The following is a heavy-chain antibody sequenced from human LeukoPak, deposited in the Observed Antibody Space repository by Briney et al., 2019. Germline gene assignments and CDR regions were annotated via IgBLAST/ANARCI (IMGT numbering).Heavy chain of an antibody. V-gene: IGHV1-24*01. Sequence: ASVKVSCKVSGYTLTELSMHWVRQAPGKGLEWMGGFDPEDGETIYAQKFQGRVTITADESTSTAYMELSSLRSEDTAVYYCAVVPAAISGWFDPWGQGTLVTVSS. CDR3: AVVPAAISGWFDP. CDR1: GYTLTELS. J-gene: IGHJ5*02. D-gene: IGHD2-2*02. CDR2: FDPEDGET.